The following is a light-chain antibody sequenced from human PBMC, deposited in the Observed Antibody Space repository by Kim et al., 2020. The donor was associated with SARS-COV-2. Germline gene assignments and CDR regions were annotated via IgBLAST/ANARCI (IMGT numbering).Light chain of an antibody. V-gene: IGLV3-19*01. CDR1: SLRSDY. CDR2: GKN. Sequence: LGQTVRITCQGDSLRSDYASWYQQKPGQAPVLVIFGKNNRPSGIPDRFSGSSSGNTASLTITGAQAEDEADYYCNSRDSSGNFVVFGGGTQLTVL. J-gene: IGLJ2*01. CDR3: NSRDSSGNFVV.